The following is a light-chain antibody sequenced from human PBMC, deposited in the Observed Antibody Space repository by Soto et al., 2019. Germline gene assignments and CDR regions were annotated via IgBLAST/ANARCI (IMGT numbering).Light chain of an antibody. Sequence: QSALRHPASVSWSPGQSITISCTGTSSDVGGYNSVSWYRQDPGKAPKLIIYDVTYRPSGVSNRFSGSKSGNTASLTISGLQSEDEADYHCSSFTSSINYVFGTGTKVTFL. CDR1: SSDVGGYNS. CDR3: SSFTSSINYV. CDR2: DVT. V-gene: IGLV2-14*01. J-gene: IGLJ1*01.